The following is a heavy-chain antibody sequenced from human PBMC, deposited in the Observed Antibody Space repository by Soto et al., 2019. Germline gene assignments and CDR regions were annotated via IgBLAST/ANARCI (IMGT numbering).Heavy chain of an antibody. CDR2: IYVTGAV. Sequence: SETLSLTCSVSGAALDSGNYYWSWIRQVPGKGLEWIGHIYVTGAVDYNPSLRDRITISQDTSERQFSLNLRLVTAADTAVYYCARLRIATNNYKWFDPWGQGTLVTVSS. CDR3: ARLRIATNNYKWFDP. J-gene: IGHJ5*02. CDR1: GAALDSGNYY. V-gene: IGHV4-31*03. D-gene: IGHD2-21*01.